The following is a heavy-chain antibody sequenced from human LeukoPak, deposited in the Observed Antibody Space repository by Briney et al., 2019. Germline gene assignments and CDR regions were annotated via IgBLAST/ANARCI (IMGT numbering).Heavy chain of an antibody. CDR2: ISWNSGSI. V-gene: IGHV3-9*01. Sequence: PGGSLRLSCAASGFTFDDYAMHWVRQAPGKGLEWVSGISWNSGSIGYADSVKGRFTISRDNAKNSLYLQMNSLRAEDTAVYYCARDWGGPRAFDYWGQGTLVTVSS. CDR3: ARDWGGPRAFDY. J-gene: IGHJ4*02. D-gene: IGHD3-16*01. CDR1: GFTFDDYA.